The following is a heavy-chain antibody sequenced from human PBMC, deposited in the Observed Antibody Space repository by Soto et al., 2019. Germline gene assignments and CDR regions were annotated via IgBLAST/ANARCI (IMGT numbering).Heavy chain of an antibody. D-gene: IGHD6-13*01. J-gene: IGHJ4*02. CDR1: GGSISSYY. Sequence: PSETLSLTCTVSGGSISSYYWSWIRQPPGKGLEWIGYIYYSGRTNYNPSLKSRATISVDTSKNQFSLKLTSVTAADTAVYYCAREYESSPTDWGQGTLVTVSS. CDR3: AREYESSPTD. CDR2: IYYSGRT. V-gene: IGHV4-4*08.